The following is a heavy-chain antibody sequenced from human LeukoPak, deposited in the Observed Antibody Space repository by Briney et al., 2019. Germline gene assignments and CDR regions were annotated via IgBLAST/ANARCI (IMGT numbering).Heavy chain of an antibody. CDR3: ARGAAPPIYYMDV. J-gene: IGHJ6*03. CDR1: GYTFTSYY. Sequence: ASVKVSCKASGYTFTSYYMHWVRQAPGQGLEWMGIINPSGGSTSYAQKLQGRVTMTRDTSISTAYMELSRLRSDDTAVYYCARGAAPPIYYMDVWGKGTTVTVSS. CDR2: INPSGGST. V-gene: IGHV1-46*01.